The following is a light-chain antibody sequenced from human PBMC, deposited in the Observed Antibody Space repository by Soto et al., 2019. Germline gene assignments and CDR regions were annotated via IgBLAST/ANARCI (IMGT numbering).Light chain of an antibody. CDR1: QSVTSSY. V-gene: IGKV3-20*01. J-gene: IGKJ2*01. CDR2: GAS. Sequence: EIVLTQSPGTLSLSPGERATLSCRASQSVTSSYLAWYQQKPGQAPRLLIYGASSMATGIPDRFSGSGSATDFTLTISRLEPEDFAVYYCQQYGGSPPYTFGQGTNLEIK. CDR3: QQYGGSPPYT.